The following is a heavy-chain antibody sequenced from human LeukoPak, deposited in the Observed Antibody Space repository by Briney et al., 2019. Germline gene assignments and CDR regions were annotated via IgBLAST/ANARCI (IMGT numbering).Heavy chain of an antibody. CDR2: IRSKAYGATT. CDR3: ARGPILLWLHNGMDV. Sequence: PGGSLRLSCTGFGFIFGDHAVSWVRQAPGKGLEWVGFIRSKAYGATTEYAASVKGRFTISRDGSKGIAYLQMNSLEIEDTAVYYCARGPILLWLHNGMDVWGQGTTVTVSS. V-gene: IGHV3-49*04. CDR1: GFIFGDHA. J-gene: IGHJ6*02. D-gene: IGHD6-19*01.